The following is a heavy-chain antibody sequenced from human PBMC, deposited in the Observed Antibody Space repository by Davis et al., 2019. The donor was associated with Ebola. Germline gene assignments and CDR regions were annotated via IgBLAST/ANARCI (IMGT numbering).Heavy chain of an antibody. CDR1: GFTFRNYA. CDR2: IAYDGTTQ. J-gene: IGHJ2*01. V-gene: IGHV3-30-3*01. CDR3: ARATPQLDTLYFNL. D-gene: IGHD1-1*01. Sequence: GESLKIFCAASGFTFRNYAIHWVRQAPGKGLEWVAVIAYDGTTQYYADSVKGRFTISRDNSKNTLYLQMNSLRAEDTAVYYCARATPQLDTLYFNLWGRGTLVTVSS.